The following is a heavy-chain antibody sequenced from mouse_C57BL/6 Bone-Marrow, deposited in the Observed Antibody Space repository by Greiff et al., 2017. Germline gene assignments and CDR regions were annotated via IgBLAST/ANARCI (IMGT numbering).Heavy chain of an antibody. J-gene: IGHJ1*03. D-gene: IGHD1-1*01. CDR3: ARESYGSSPYGYFDV. V-gene: IGHV1-69*01. CDR2: IDPSDSYT. Sequence: VQLQQPGAELVMPGASVKLSCKAAGYTFTSYWMHWVKQRPGQGLEWIGEIDPSDSYTNYNQKFKGKSTLTVDKSSSTSYMQLSSLTSEDSAVYYCARESYGSSPYGYFDVWGTGTTVTVSS. CDR1: GYTFTSYW.